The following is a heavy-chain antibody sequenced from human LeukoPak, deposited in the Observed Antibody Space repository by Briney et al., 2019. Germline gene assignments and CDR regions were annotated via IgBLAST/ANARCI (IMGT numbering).Heavy chain of an antibody. CDR3: ARDEESSSSTLIDY. V-gene: IGHV3-30-3*01. CDR1: GXXFSNYA. J-gene: IGHJ4*02. D-gene: IGHD6-13*01. CDR2: ISYDGIKR. Sequence: SLRLSXXXSGXXFSNYAMHWVRQAPGKGLEWVAVISYDGIKRYYADSVEGRFTISRDNAKNSLYLQMNSLRAEDTAVYYCARDEESSSSTLIDYWGQGTLVTVSS.